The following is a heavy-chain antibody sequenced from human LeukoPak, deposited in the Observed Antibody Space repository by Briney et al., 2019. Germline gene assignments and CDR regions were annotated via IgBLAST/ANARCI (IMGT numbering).Heavy chain of an antibody. D-gene: IGHD5-12*01. CDR2: ISGSGGST. CDR3: AKDLASRAWLQLXYRPY. Sequence: GGSLRLSCAASGFTFSSYAMSWVRQAPGKGLEWVSAISGSGGSTYYADSVKGRFTISRDNSKNTLYLQMNSLRAEDTAVYYCAKDLASRAWLQLXYRPYWGQGTLVTVSS. J-gene: IGHJ4*02. V-gene: IGHV3-23*01. CDR1: GFTFSSYA.